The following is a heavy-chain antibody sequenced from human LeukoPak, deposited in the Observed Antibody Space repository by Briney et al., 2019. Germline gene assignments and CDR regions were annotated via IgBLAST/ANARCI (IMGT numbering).Heavy chain of an antibody. Sequence: GESLKISCTGSGYIFSDYWIGWVRQMPGKGLEWMGIIYPGDSDVRYSPSFQGQVIMSADKSISTAYLEWSGLKASDTAMYYCARGDVVRGVSWFDSWGQGALVTVSS. CDR3: ARGDVVRGVSWFDS. D-gene: IGHD2-21*02. CDR1: GYIFSDYW. CDR2: IYPGDSDV. V-gene: IGHV5-51*01. J-gene: IGHJ5*01.